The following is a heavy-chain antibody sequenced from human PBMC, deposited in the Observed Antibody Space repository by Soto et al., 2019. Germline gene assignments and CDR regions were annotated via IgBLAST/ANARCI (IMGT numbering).Heavy chain of an antibody. CDR2: ISGSGGST. J-gene: IGHJ6*02. D-gene: IGHD6-19*01. CDR1: GFTFSSYA. V-gene: IGHV3-23*01. CDR3: AKSGTGTQWLVPTLILLDGMDV. Sequence: EVQLLESGGGLVQPGGSLRLSCAASGFTFSSYAMSWVRQAPGKGLEWVSAISGSGGSTYYADSAKGRFTISRDNSKNTLYLQMNSLRAEDTAVYYCAKSGTGTQWLVPTLILLDGMDVWGQGTTVTVSS.